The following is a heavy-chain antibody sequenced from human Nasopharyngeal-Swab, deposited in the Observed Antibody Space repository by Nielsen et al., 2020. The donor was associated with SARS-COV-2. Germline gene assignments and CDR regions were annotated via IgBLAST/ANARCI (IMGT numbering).Heavy chain of an antibody. CDR1: GFTFSSYA. Sequence: GALKISCAASGFTFSSYAMSWVRQAPGKGLEWVSAISCSGCSTYYADSVKGRFTISRDNSKNTLYLQMNSLRAEDTAVYYCAKDPGYDSSGYYYWASLMDYWGQGTLVTVSS. J-gene: IGHJ4*02. V-gene: IGHV3-23*01. CDR2: ISCSGCST. CDR3: AKDPGYDSSGYYYWASLMDY. D-gene: IGHD3-22*01.